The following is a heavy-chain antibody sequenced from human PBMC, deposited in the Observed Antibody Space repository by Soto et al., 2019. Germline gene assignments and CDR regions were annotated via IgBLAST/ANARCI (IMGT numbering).Heavy chain of an antibody. CDR1: GFTFSSYS. D-gene: IGHD4-17*01. J-gene: IGHJ4*02. V-gene: IGHV3-21*01. Sequence: EVQLVESGGGLVKPGGSLRLSCAASGFTFSSYSMNWVRQAPGKGLEWVSSISSSSSYIYYADSVKGRFTISRDNAKNSLYLQMNSLRAEDTAVYYCARDYGDYVSVLDFDYWGQGTLVTVSS. CDR2: ISSSSSYI. CDR3: ARDYGDYVSVLDFDY.